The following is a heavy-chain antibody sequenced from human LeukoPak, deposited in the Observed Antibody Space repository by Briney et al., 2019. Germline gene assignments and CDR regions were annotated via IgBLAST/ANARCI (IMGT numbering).Heavy chain of an antibody. D-gene: IGHD6-19*01. CDR2: IYLGDSDT. V-gene: IGHV5-51*01. J-gene: IGHJ4*02. Sequence: GESLKISCKGSGFSSTNSWIAWVRQVPGKGLEWMGIIYLGDSDTRYSPSFRGQVTISADKSITTAYLQWSSLRASDIAIYYCARHPSSTRGWPLDYWGQGTLVTVSS. CDR3: ARHPSSTRGWPLDY. CDR1: GFSSTNSW.